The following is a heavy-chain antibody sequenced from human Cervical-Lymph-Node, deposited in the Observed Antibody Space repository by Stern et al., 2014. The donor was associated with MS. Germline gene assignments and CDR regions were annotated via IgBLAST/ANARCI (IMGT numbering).Heavy chain of an antibody. J-gene: IGHJ4*02. Sequence: QVTLRESGPTLVKPTQTLTLTCTFSGFSLTTTGVGVGWIRQPPGKALGWLGNIYWDDDKRYRPSLKSRLTITKDTSKNQVVLTMTNMDPMDTATYYCAHVGYAYSFDFWGQGTLVTVS. CDR3: AHVGYAYSFDF. D-gene: IGHD5-18*01. V-gene: IGHV2-5*02. CDR1: GFSLTTTGVG. CDR2: IYWDDDK.